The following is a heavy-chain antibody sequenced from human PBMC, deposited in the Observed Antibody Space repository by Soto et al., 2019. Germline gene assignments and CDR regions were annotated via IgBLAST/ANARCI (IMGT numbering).Heavy chain of an antibody. D-gene: IGHD3-10*01. CDR2: ISAYNGNS. V-gene: IGHV1-18*01. J-gene: IGHJ5*02. CDR1: GYTFANYG. CDR3: ARDGSADQPGSNWFDP. Sequence: QVQLVQSGGEVKKPGASVKVSCKASGYTFANYGINWVRQAPGQGLEWLGWISAYNGNSKYAQKLQDRVTMTTDTSTNTAHMELRSLRSDDTAVYYCARDGSADQPGSNWFDPWGQGTLVTVSS.